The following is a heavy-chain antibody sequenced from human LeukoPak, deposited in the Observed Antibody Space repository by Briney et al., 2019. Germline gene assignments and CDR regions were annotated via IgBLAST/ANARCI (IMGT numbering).Heavy chain of an antibody. CDR2: INPSGGT. CDR1: GGSFSGYF. V-gene: IGHV4-34*01. CDR3: ARHADGGKKAFDM. Sequence: SETLSLTCVAYGGSFSGYFWSWIRQPPGKGLEWIGEINPSGGTGNNPSLRSRVTISKDTSKNQLSLKLTSVTAADTAVYYCARHADGGKKAFDMWGQGTMVTVSS. D-gene: IGHD4-23*01. J-gene: IGHJ3*02.